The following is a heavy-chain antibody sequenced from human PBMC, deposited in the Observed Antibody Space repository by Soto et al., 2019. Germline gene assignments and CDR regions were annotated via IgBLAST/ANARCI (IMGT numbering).Heavy chain of an antibody. Sequence: GGSLRLSCAASGFTFRSYAMHWVRQAPGKGLEWEAVISYDGSNKYYADSVKGRFTISRDNSKNTLYLQMNSLRAEDTAVYYCARDKLAVINAPGDYWGQGTLVTVSS. D-gene: IGHD3-22*01. V-gene: IGHV3-30-3*01. CDR2: ISYDGSNK. CDR1: GFTFRSYA. J-gene: IGHJ4*02. CDR3: ARDKLAVINAPGDY.